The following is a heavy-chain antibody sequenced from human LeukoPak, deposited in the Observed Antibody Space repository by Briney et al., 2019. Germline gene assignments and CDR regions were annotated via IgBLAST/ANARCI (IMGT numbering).Heavy chain of an antibody. CDR3: ARDDASATMGFDS. CDR1: GATFSSSA. J-gene: IGHJ5*01. Sequence: GSSVKVSCKASGATFSSSAISWVRQAPGQGLEWVGGAIPILGSTKYAQKFQDRVSITTDESTSTAYMELSSLRSVDTAAYYCARDDASATMGFDSWGQGTLVTVSS. CDR2: AIPILGST. D-gene: IGHD1-26*01. V-gene: IGHV1-69*05.